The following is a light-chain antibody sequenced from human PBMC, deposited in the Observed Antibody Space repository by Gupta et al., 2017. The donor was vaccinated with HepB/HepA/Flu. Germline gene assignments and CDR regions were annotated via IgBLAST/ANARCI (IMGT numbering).Light chain of an antibody. CDR2: DVS. CDR3: SSHAPSDF. V-gene: IGLV2-14*03. CDR1: SNDIGAYNY. J-gene: IGLJ1*01. Sequence: SALTPPASVSASPGQSITLSCTGTSNDIGAYNYVSWYQQHPGKAPKLIISDVSNRPSGVSDRFSGSKYGNTASLTISGLQAEDEADYYCSSHAPSDFFGTGTKVSVL.